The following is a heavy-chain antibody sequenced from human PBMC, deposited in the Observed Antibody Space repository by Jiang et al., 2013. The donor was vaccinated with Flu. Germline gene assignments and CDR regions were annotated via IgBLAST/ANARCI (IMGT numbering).Heavy chain of an antibody. CDR2: IYSSGTA. CDR1: VAPSIITT. V-gene: IGHV4-4*09. Sequence: GLVKPRRPCPSPALSLVAPSIITTGVGSGSPPGKGLEWIGYIYSSGTANYNPSLESRVTISVDTSKNHFSLNLSSVTAADTAVYHCARSDKSGGSPFDAFDIWGQGTMVTVSS. CDR3: ARSDKSGGSPFDAFDI. J-gene: IGHJ3*02. D-gene: IGHD2-15*01.